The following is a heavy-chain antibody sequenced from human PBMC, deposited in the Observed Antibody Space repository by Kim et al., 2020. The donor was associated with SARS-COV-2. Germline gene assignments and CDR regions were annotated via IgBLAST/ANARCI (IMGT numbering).Heavy chain of an antibody. CDR2: INSDGSNI. J-gene: IGHJ4*02. CDR1: GFTFRSYW. V-gene: IGHV3-74*01. CDR3: ARDHLDCTNGVCRFEY. D-gene: IGHD2-8*01. Sequence: GGSLRLSCAASGFTFRSYWMHWVRQAPGKGLVWVSRINSDGSNIRYADSVKGRFTISRDNAKNTLYLQMNSLRAEDSAVYYCARDHLDCTNGVCRFEYWVQGTLVTVSS.